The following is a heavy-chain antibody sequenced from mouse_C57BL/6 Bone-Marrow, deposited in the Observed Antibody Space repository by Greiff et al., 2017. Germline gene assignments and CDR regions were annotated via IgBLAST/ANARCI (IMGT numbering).Heavy chain of an antibody. D-gene: IGHD4-1*01. V-gene: IGHV5-4*01. CDR2: ISDGGSYT. CDR3: ARDGTTY. CDR1: GFTFSSYA. Sequence: EVKLVESGGGLVKPGGSLKLSCAASGFTFSSYAMSWVRQTPEKRLEWVATISDGGSYTYYPDNVKGRFTTSRDNAKNNLYLQMSHLKSEDTAMYYCARDGTTYWGQGTLVTVSA. J-gene: IGHJ3*01.